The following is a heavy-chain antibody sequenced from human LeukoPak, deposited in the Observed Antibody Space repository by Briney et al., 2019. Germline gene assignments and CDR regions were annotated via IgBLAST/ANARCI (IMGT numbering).Heavy chain of an antibody. D-gene: IGHD2-15*01. Sequence: SETLSLTCTVSGGSISSGSYYWSWIRQPAGKGLEWIGRIYTGGSTNYNPSLKSRVTISVDTSKNQFSLKLSSVTAADTAVYYCAREVVGYCSGGSCYSDWGNTLFDYWGQGTLVTVSS. J-gene: IGHJ4*02. CDR3: AREVVGYCSGGSCYSDWGNTLFDY. V-gene: IGHV4-61*02. CDR2: IYTGGST. CDR1: GGSISSGSYY.